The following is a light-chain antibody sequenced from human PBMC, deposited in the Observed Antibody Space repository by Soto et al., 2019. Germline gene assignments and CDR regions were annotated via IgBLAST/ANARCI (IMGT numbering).Light chain of an antibody. Sequence: QSALTQPASVSGSPGQSITISCTGTGSAVGGYNYVSWYQQFPGKAPKLIIYEVTNRPSGVSNRFSASKSDNTASLTISGLQAEDEADYYCSSYTISSTWVFGGGTKLTVL. J-gene: IGLJ3*02. V-gene: IGLV2-14*01. CDR3: SSYTISSTWV. CDR2: EVT. CDR1: GSAVGGYNY.